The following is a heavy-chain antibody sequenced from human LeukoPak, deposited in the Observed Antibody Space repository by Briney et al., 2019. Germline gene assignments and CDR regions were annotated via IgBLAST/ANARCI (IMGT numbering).Heavy chain of an antibody. CDR3: ARDTYYYGSGTYYFNY. Sequence: SETLSLTCTVSGGSISSYYWTWIRQPAGRGLEWIGRTHTSGSTNYNPSLKSRVTMSVDTSKNQFSLKLSSVTAADTAVYYCARDTYYYGSGTYYFNYWGQGTLVTVSS. CDR1: GGSISSYY. V-gene: IGHV4-4*07. CDR2: THTSGST. D-gene: IGHD3-10*01. J-gene: IGHJ4*02.